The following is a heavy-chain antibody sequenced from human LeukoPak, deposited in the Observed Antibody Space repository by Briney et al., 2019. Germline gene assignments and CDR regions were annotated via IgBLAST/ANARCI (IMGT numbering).Heavy chain of an antibody. CDR3: ARWELERRRGYSFRHLDY. CDR1: GGSISSYY. D-gene: IGHD1-1*01. J-gene: IGHJ4*02. Sequence: SETLSLTCTVSGGSISSYYWSWIRQPPGKGLEWIGYIYYSGSTNYNPSLKSRVAISVDTSKNQFSLKLSSVTAADTAVYYCARWELERRRGYSFRHLDYWGQGTLVTVSS. CDR2: IYYSGST. V-gene: IGHV4-59*12.